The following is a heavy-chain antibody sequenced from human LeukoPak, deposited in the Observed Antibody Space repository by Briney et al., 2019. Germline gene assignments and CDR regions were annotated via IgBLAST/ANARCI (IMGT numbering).Heavy chain of an antibody. J-gene: IGHJ4*02. V-gene: IGHV1-2*06. CDR1: GHTFTAYY. CDR2: INPNSGGT. D-gene: IGHD3-10*01. CDR3: AKDRIDSGSYYYIDD. Sequence: GASVKVSCKASGHTFTAYYIHWVRQAPGQGLEWMGRINPNSGGTDYAQNFRGRVTLTRDTSISTAYMDLTRLRSDDTAVYYCAKDRIDSGSYYYIDDWGQGTLVTVSS.